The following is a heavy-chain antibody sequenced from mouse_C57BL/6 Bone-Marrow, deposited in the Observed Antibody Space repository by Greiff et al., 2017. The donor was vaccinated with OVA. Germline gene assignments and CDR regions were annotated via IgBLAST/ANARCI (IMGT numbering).Heavy chain of an antibody. Sequence: EVHLVESGGGLVQPGGSLKLSCAASGFTFSDYYMYWVRQTPEKRLEWVAYISNGGGSTYYPDTVKGRFTISRDNAKNTLYLQMSRLKSEDTAMYYCARGLRLYAMDYWGQGTSVTVSS. V-gene: IGHV5-12*01. CDR3: ARGLRLYAMDY. CDR2: ISNGGGST. J-gene: IGHJ4*01. CDR1: GFTFSDYY. D-gene: IGHD3-1*01.